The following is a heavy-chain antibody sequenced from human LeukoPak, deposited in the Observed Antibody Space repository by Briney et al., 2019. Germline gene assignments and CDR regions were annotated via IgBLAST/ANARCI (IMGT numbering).Heavy chain of an antibody. CDR2: IYYSGST. Sequence: SETLSLTFTVSGGSISSGDYYWSWIRQPPGKGLEWIGYIYYSGSTYYNPSLKSRVTISVDTSKNQFSLKLSSVTAADTAVYYCARDLRCTTHFDYWGQGTLVTVSS. V-gene: IGHV4-30-4*01. J-gene: IGHJ4*02. D-gene: IGHD2-2*01. CDR3: ARDLRCTTHFDY. CDR1: GGSISSGDYY.